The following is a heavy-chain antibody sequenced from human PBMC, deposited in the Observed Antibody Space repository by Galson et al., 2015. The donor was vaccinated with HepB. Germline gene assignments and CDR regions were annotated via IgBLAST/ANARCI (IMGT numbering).Heavy chain of an antibody. D-gene: IGHD4-23*01. J-gene: IGHJ4*02. Sequence: SLRLSCAASGFMFSDYNMNWVRQAAGKGLEWVSSISSSSSYIYSADSVKGRFTISRDNAKNSLYLQMNSLRAEDTAVYYCARDSGKTTVVTHLDYWGQGILVTVSS. CDR2: ISSSSSYI. CDR1: GFMFSDYN. V-gene: IGHV3-21*01. CDR3: ARDSGKTTVVTHLDY.